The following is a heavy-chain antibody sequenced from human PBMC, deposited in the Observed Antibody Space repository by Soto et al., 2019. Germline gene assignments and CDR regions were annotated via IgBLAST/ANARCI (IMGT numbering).Heavy chain of an antibody. CDR3: TTDPAPGFIVVVPAAINDY. J-gene: IGHJ4*02. CDR1: GFTFSNAW. V-gene: IGHV3-15*01. CDR2: IKSKTDGGTT. Sequence: LRLSCAASGFTFSNAWMSWVRQAPGKGLEWVGRIKSKTDGGTTDYAAPVKGRFTISRDDSKNTLYLQMNSLKTEDTAVYYCTTDPAPGFIVVVPAAINDYWGQGTLVTVSS. D-gene: IGHD2-2*02.